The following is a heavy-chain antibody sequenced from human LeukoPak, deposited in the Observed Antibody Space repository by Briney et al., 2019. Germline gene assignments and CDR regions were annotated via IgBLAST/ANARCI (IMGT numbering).Heavy chain of an antibody. CDR2: ISSSSSYI. V-gene: IGHV3-21*01. CDR1: RFTFSSYS. CDR3: AREGTAGMDV. J-gene: IGHJ6*02. Sequence: GGSLRLSCTASRFTFSSYSMNWVRQAPEKGLEWVSSISSSSSYIYYADSVKGRFTISRDNAKNSLYLQMNSLRAEDTAVYYCAREGTAGMDVWGQGTTVTVSS. D-gene: IGHD3-10*01.